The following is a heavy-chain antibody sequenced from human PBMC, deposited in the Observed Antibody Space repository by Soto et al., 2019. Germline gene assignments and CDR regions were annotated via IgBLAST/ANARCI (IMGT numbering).Heavy chain of an antibody. D-gene: IGHD6-13*01. J-gene: IGHJ3*01. V-gene: IGHV1-46*03. CDR1: GYTFTSYY. Sequence: QVQLVQSGAEVKKPGASVRVSCKASGYTFTSYYIHWVRQAPGHGPEWMGMISPSSGGTDYAQKFQGRVTMTTDTSTSTVYMALSSLRSEDTAVYYCTRSIITTAGTDAFDLWGQGTLVTVSS. CDR2: ISPSSGGT. CDR3: TRSIITTAGTDAFDL.